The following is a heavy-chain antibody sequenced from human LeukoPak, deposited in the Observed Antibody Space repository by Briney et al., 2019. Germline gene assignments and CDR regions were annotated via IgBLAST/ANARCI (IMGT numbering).Heavy chain of an antibody. J-gene: IGHJ4*01. Sequence: ASVKVSCKASGGTFSSYAISWVRQAPGQGLEWVGWITAYNGNRLYAQRFQGRITLTTDTSTSTSYMELRSLEYDDTAIYYCARDNDKVVDHWGQGTLVTVSS. CDR2: ITAYNGNR. CDR1: GGTFSSYA. V-gene: IGHV1-18*01. CDR3: ARDNDKVVDH. D-gene: IGHD1-1*01.